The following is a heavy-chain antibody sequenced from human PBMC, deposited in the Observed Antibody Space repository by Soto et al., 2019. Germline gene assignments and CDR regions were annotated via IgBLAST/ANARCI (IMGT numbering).Heavy chain of an antibody. V-gene: IGHV4-4*02. CDR2: IYPSGST. CDR3: ARRSSPVVAAFYYYYGMDV. Sequence: SETPSPTRAVSGGSPSTSNWLRWVRQPPGEGVEWIGEIYPSGSTNYNPSLKSRVTISVDKSKNQFSLKLSSVTAADTAVYYCARRSSPVVAAFYYYYGMDVWGQGTTVTVSX. J-gene: IGHJ6*02. CDR1: GGSPSTSNW. D-gene: IGHD2-15*01.